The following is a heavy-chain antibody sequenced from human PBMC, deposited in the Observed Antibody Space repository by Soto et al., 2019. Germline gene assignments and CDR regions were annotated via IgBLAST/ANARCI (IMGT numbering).Heavy chain of an antibody. CDR3: ARDHSYYYDSSGYSALNYYYGMDV. CDR2: IYYSGST. V-gene: IGHV4-59*12. Sequence: PSETLSLTCTVSGGSISSYYWSWIRQPPGKGLEWIGYIYYSGSTNYNPSLKSRVTISVDTSKNQFSLKLSSVTAADTAVYYCARDHSYYYDSSGYSALNYYYGMDVWGQGTTVTVSS. CDR1: GGSISSYY. D-gene: IGHD3-22*01. J-gene: IGHJ6*02.